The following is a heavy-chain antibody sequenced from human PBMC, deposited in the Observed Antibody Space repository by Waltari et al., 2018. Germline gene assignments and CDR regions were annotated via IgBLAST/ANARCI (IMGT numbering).Heavy chain of an antibody. CDR2: MVVGSGNT. D-gene: IGHD6-19*01. V-gene: IGHV1-58*02. CDR3: AAAGYSSGWPNWFDP. Sequence: QMQLVQSGPEVKKPGTSVKVSCKASGFTFTSSAMQWVRQARGQRLEWIGGMVVGSGNTNYAQKCQERVTITRDMSTSTVYMELRSLRSEDTAVYYCAAAGYSSGWPNWFDPWGQGTLVTVSS. CDR1: GFTFTSSA. J-gene: IGHJ5*02.